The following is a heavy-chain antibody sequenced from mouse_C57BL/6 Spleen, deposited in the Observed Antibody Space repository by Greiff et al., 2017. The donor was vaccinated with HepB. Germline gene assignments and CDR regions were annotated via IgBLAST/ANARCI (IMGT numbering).Heavy chain of an antibody. D-gene: IGHD1-1*01. V-gene: IGHV5-17*01. CDR1: GFTFSDYG. J-gene: IGHJ3*01. CDR3: ARNYGSSPWFAY. CDR2: ISSGSSTI. Sequence: EVKVVESGGGLVKPGGSLKLSCAASGFTFSDYGMNWVRQAPEKGLEWVAYISSGSSTIYYADTVKGRVTIARDNAKNTLFLQMTSLRAEDTARYYCARNYGSSPWFAYWGQGTLVTVSA.